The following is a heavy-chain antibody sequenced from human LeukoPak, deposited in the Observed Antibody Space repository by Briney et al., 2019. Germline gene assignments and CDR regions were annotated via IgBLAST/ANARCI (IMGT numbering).Heavy chain of an antibody. V-gene: IGHV1-8*01. CDR1: GYTFTSYD. CDR2: MNPNSGNT. CDR3: ARAGYSFPDGGADY. J-gene: IGHJ4*02. Sequence: ASVKVSCKASGYTFTSYDINWVRQATGQGLEWMGWMNPNSGNTGYAQKFQGRVTMTRNTSISTAYMELSSQRSEDTAVYYCARAGYSFPDGGADYWGQGTLVTVSS. D-gene: IGHD2-15*01.